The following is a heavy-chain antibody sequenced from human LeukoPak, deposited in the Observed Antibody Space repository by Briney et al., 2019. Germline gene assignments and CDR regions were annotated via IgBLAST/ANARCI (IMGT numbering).Heavy chain of an antibody. CDR3: AKLDLLRRGGDS. Sequence: GVSVRLSCAASGFTFSSYAMSWVRQAPGKGLEWVSAISGSGGGTYYAHSVQGRFTISRDNSKNTLYLQMNSLRAEDRAVYYCAKLDLLRRGGDSWDQGTLDTVSS. CDR1: GFTFSSYA. V-gene: IGHV3-23*01. D-gene: IGHD3-10*01. CDR2: ISGSGGGT. J-gene: IGHJ4*02.